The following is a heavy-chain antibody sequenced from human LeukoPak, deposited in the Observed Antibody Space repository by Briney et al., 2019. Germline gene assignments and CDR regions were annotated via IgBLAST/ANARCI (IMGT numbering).Heavy chain of an antibody. D-gene: IGHD6-19*01. CDR3: ARGRPQYSSGWFRGETYYFDY. CDR1: GGYISSYY. Sequence: SETLSLTCTVSGGYISSYYWSWIRQPAGKGLEWIGRIYTSGSTNYNPSLKSRVTISVDTSKNQFSLKLSSVTAADTAVYYCARGRPQYSSGWFRGETYYFDYWGQGTLVTVSS. J-gene: IGHJ4*02. V-gene: IGHV4-4*07. CDR2: IYTSGST.